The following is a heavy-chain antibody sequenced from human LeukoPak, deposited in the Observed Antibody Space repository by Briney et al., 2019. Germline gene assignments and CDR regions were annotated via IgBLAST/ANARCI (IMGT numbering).Heavy chain of an antibody. CDR1: GYRFTSYW. D-gene: IGHD6-19*01. V-gene: IGHV5-51*01. Sequence: GESLQISCQGSGYRFTSYWIGWVRQMPGKGLEWMGIIYPGDSDTRYSPSFQGQVTISADKSVSTAYLQWSSLKASDTAMYYCASYSPSSGFDYWGLGTLVTVSS. CDR3: ASYSPSSGFDY. J-gene: IGHJ4*02. CDR2: IYPGDSDT.